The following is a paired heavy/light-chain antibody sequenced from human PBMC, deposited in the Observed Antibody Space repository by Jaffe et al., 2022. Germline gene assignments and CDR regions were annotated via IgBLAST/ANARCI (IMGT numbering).Heavy chain of an antibody. CDR3: AKDLLRSYLDVSVPAAMILGWFDP. CDR2: ISGSGGST. D-gene: IGHD2-2*01. Sequence: EVQLLESGGGLVQPGGSLRLSCAASGFTFSSYAMSWVRQAPGKGLEWVSAISGSGGSTYYADSVKGRFTISRDNSKNTLYLQMNSLRAEDTAVYYCAKDLLRSYLDVSVPAAMILGWFDPWGQGTLVTVSS. CDR1: GFTFSSYA. V-gene: IGHV3-23*01. J-gene: IGHJ5*02.
Light chain of an antibody. CDR2: WAS. CDR1: QSVLYSSNNKNY. Sequence: DIVMTQSPDSLAVSLGERATINCKSSQSVLYSSNNKNYLAWYQQKPGQPPKLLIYWASTRESGVPDRFSGSGSGTDFTLTISSLQAEDVAVYYCQQYYSTLPLTFGGGTKVEIK. CDR3: QQYYSTLPLT. J-gene: IGKJ4*01. V-gene: IGKV4-1*01.